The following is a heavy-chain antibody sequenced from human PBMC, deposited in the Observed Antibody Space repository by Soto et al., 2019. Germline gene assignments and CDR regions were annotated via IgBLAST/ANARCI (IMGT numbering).Heavy chain of an antibody. CDR3: ARDIVGVPAAKCPSYWFDP. D-gene: IGHD2-2*01. J-gene: IGHJ5*02. CDR2: INPNSGGT. Sequence: ASVKVSCKASGYTFTGYYMHWVRQAPGQGLEWMGWINPNSGGTNYAQKFQGRVTMTRDTSTSTAYMELSRLRSDDTAVYYCARDIVGVPAAKCPSYWFDPWGQGTLVTVSS. CDR1: GYTFTGYY. V-gene: IGHV1-2*02.